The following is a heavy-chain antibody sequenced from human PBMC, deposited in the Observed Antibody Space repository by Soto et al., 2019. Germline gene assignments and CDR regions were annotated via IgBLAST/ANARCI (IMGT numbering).Heavy chain of an antibody. D-gene: IGHD1-26*01. J-gene: IGHJ5*02. CDR1: GGSVSSGSYY. CDR2: IYYSGST. Sequence: SETLSLTCTVSGGSVSSGSYYWSWIRQPPGKGLEWIGYIYYSGSTNYNPSLKSRVTISVDTSKNQLSLKLSSVTAADTAVYYCARGVSLLNWFDPWGQGTLVTVSS. V-gene: IGHV4-61*01. CDR3: ARGVSLLNWFDP.